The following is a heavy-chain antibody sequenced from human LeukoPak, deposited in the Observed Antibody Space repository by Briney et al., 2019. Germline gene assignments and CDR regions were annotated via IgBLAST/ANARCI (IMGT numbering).Heavy chain of an antibody. CDR3: ASSTAMDSWGLNWFDP. D-gene: IGHD5-18*01. J-gene: IGHJ5*02. V-gene: IGHV4-59*01. CDR2: IYYSGST. CDR1: GGSISSYY. Sequence: KPSETLSLTCTVSGGSISSYYWSWIRQPPGKELEWIGYIYYSGSTNYNPSLKSRVTISVDTSKNQFSLKLSSVTAADTAVYYCASSTAMDSWGLNWFDPWGQGTLVTVSS.